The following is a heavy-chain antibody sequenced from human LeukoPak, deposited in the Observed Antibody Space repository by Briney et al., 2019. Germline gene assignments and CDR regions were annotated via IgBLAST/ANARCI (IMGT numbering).Heavy chain of an antibody. CDR2: IYYSGST. Sequence: PSETLSLTCTVSGGSISSYYWSWIRQPPGKGLEWIGYIYYSGSTNYNPSLKSRVTIVDTSKNQFSLKLSSVTAADTAVYYCARTQVVVVPAAIKINWFDPWGQGTLVTVSS. CDR3: ARTQVVVVPAAIKINWFDP. J-gene: IGHJ5*02. V-gene: IGHV4-59*08. D-gene: IGHD2-2*01. CDR1: GGSISSYY.